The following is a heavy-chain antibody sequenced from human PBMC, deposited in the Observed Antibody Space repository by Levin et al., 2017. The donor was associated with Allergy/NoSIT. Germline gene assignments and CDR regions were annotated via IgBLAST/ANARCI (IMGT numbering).Heavy chain of an antibody. CDR1: GFTFRDYQ. D-gene: IGHD2/OR15-2a*01. CDR3: VRQNRAYNFYCGLDV. Sequence: KSGGSLRLSCEGSGFTFRDYQMAWIRQAPGKGLEWVSFISTTGTSKNYADSLKGRLTISRDNAKSSVYLQVNSLRAEDTAVYYCVRQNRAYNFYCGLDVWGQGTTVIVS. V-gene: IGHV3-11*01. J-gene: IGHJ6*02. CDR2: ISTTGTSK.